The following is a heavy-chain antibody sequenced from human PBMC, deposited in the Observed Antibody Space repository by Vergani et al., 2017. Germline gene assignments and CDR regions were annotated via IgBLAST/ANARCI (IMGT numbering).Heavy chain of an antibody. V-gene: IGHV4-59*01. J-gene: IGHJ5*02. D-gene: IGHD1-26*01. CDR2: IYYSGST. CDR1: GGSISSYY. Sequence: QVQLQESGPGLVKPSETLSLTCTVSGGSISSYYWSWIRQPPGKGLEWIGYIYYSGSTNYNPSLKSRVTISVDTSKNQFSLKLSSVTAADTAVYYCARDNSGSYLFNWFDPWGQGTLVTVSS. CDR3: ARDNSGSYLFNWFDP.